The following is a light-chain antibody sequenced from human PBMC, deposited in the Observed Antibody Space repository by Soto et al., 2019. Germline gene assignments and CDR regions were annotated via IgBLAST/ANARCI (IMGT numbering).Light chain of an antibody. CDR1: SSDVGYYNH. CDR2: DVS. V-gene: IGLV2-14*03. Sequence: QSVLTQPASVSGSPGQSITISCTGTSSDVGYYNHVSWYQQHPGKAPKLKIYDVSNRPSGVSNRFSGSKSGNTASLTTSGLQAEDEADYYCSSYTTSSTYVFGTGTKVTVL. J-gene: IGLJ1*01. CDR3: SSYTTSSTYV.